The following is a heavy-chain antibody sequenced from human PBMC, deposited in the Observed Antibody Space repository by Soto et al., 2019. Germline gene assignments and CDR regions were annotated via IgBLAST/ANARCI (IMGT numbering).Heavy chain of an antibody. CDR1: GSSISSSHY. Sequence: SETLSLTCTVSGSSISSSHYWTWVRQTPGKGLEWIGEIYHTGNTNYNPSLKSRVTLSLDKSKNQFSLRLNSVTAADTAVFYCARYPMDDYYRGMDVWGQGTTVTVSS. CDR3: ARYPMDDYYRGMDV. CDR2: IYHTGNT. J-gene: IGHJ6*02. V-gene: IGHV4-4*02.